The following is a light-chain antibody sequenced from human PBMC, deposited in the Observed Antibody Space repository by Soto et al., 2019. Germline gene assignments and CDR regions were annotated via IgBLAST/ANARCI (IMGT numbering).Light chain of an antibody. CDR1: QSVSYY. Sequence: ESVLTQSPGTLSLSPGERATLSCRASQSVSYYLAWYQQKPGQAPRLLIYDASSRATGVPDRFSGIGSGTEFTLTISSLQPDDFATYYCQQYNSHWTFGQGTKVDI. J-gene: IGKJ1*01. CDR2: DAS. CDR3: QQYNSHWT. V-gene: IGKV3-20*01.